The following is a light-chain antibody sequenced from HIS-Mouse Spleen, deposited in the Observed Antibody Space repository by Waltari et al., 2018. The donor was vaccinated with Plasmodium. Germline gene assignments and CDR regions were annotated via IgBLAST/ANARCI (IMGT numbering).Light chain of an antibody. V-gene: IGLV3-1*01. CDR1: KLVDKY. CDR3: QAWDSSTVV. CDR2: QDS. J-gene: IGLJ2*01. Sequence: SYELTQPPSVSVSPGQPASITCSGDKLVDKYACWYQQKPGQSPVLVIYQDSKRPSGIPERFSGSNSGNTATLTISGTQAMDEADYYCQAWDSSTVVFGGGTKLTVL.